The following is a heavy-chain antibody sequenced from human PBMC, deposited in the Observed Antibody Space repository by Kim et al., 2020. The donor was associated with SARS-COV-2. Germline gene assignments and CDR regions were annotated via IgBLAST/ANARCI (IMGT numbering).Heavy chain of an antibody. D-gene: IGHD6-13*01. CDR3: ARDRSFGSTLYYYFDY. CDR1: GFTFISYA. Sequence: GGSLRLSCAASGFTFISYAINWVRQAPGKGLEWVSYISSSSCKIDYADSVKGRFTISRDNAKNSVYLQMNSLRDEDTAVYYCARDRSFGSTLYYYFDYWGRGALVTVSS. CDR2: ISSSSCKI. V-gene: IGHV3-48*02. J-gene: IGHJ4*02.